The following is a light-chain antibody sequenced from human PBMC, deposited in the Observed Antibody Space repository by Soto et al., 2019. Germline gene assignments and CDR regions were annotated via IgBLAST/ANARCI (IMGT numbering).Light chain of an antibody. J-gene: IGKJ5*01. Sequence: IVLTQSPGTLSLSPGERATLSCRASQSVSSSYLAWYQQKPGQAPRLLIYGASNRATGVPDRFSGTGSGTDFTLTISRLEPEDFAVYYCHLYGTSPLFTFGQGTRLEIK. CDR3: HLYGTSPLFT. V-gene: IGKV3-20*01. CDR2: GAS. CDR1: QSVSSSY.